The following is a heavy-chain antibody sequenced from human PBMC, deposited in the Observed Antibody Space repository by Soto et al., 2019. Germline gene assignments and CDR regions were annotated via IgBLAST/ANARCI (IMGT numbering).Heavy chain of an antibody. CDR3: ARELRVRGVINWFDP. J-gene: IGHJ5*02. Sequence: SETLSLTCAVDGGSFIGYYWSWIRQPPGKGLEWIGEINHSGSTNYNPSLKSRVTISVDTSKNQFSLKLSSVTAADTAVYYCARELRVRGVINWFDPWGQGTLVTVSS. CDR2: INHSGST. D-gene: IGHD3-10*01. V-gene: IGHV4-34*01. CDR1: GGSFIGYY.